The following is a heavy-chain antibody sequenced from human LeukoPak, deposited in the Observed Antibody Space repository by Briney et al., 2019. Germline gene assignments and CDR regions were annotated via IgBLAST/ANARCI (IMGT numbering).Heavy chain of an antibody. V-gene: IGHV3-33*01. CDR3: ARRRAATNYYYGMDV. CDR2: IWYDGSNK. Sequence: PGRSLRLSCAASGFTFSSYGMHWVRQAPGKGLEWVAVIWYDGSNKYYADSVKGRFTISRDNSKNTLYLQMNSLRAEDTAVYYCARRRAATNYYYGMDVWGQGTTVTVSS. CDR1: GFTFSSYG. D-gene: IGHD2-15*01. J-gene: IGHJ6*02.